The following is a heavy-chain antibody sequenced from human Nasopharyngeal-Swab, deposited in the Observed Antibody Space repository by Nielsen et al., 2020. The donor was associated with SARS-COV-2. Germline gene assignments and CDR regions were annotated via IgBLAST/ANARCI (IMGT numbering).Heavy chain of an antibody. CDR2: IWYGGSTK. Sequence: GESLKISCAASGFSFSTYGMHWVRQSPVKGLEWLTNIWYGGSTKYYADSVKGRFTVSRDNSKNTLFLEMDGLRAEDTAVYYCARGSSVHAFDVWGRGTEVTVSS. CDR3: ARGSSVHAFDV. D-gene: IGHD3-10*01. J-gene: IGHJ3*01. CDR1: GFSFSTYG. V-gene: IGHV3-33*01.